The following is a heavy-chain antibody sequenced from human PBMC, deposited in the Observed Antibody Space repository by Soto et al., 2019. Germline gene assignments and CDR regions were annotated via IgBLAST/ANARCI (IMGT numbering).Heavy chain of an antibody. CDR1: GGSISSSSYY. CDR3: ARILYDFWSGYYLHVDY. J-gene: IGHJ4*02. Sequence: SETLSLTCTVSGGSISSSSYYWGWIRQPPGKGLEWIGSIYYSGSTYYNPSLKGRVTISVDTSKNQFSLKLSSVTAADTAVYYCARILYDFWSGYYLHVDYWGQGTLVTVSS. V-gene: IGHV4-39*01. D-gene: IGHD3-3*01. CDR2: IYYSGST.